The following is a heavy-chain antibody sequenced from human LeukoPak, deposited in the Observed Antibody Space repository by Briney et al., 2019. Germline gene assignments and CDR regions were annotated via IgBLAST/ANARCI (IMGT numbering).Heavy chain of an antibody. CDR3: ARVRLGDALNYYYYMDV. V-gene: IGHV3-11*04. CDR1: GFTFSDYY. CDR2: IRSSGSTI. J-gene: IGHJ6*03. Sequence: PGESLRLSCAASGFTFSDYYMSWIRQAPGKGLGWVSYIRSSGSTIYYADSVKGRFTISRDNAKNSLYLQMNSLRAEDTAGYYCARVRLGDALNYYYYMDVWGKGTTVTVSS. D-gene: IGHD3-16*01.